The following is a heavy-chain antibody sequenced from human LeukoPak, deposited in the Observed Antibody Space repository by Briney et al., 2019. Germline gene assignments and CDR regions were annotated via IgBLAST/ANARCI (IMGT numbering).Heavy chain of an antibody. CDR1: GFTFSSYG. J-gene: IGHJ4*02. D-gene: IGHD5/OR15-5a*01. CDR2: IWYDGSNT. V-gene: IGHV3-33*01. CDR3: ARHRSTTHFDY. Sequence: AWSLRLSCAASGFTFSSYGMHWLRHAPGKGLEWVAMIWYDGSNTYYADSVKGRFTISRDNSKNTLFLQMDSLRAEDTAVYYCARHRSTTHFDYWGQGTLVTVSS.